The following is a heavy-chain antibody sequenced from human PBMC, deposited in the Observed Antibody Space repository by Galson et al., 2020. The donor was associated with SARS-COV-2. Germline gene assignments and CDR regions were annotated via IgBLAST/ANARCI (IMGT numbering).Heavy chain of an antibody. CDR3: AKYVDSLITARGYDTHFDC. Sequence: GESLKISCAASGFTFSSYAMSWVRQAPGKGLEWVSAISGSGGSTYYADSVKGRFTISRDNSKNTLYLQMNSLRAGDTAVYYCAKYVDSLITARGYDTHFDCWGQGTLVTVSS. CDR2: ISGSGGST. J-gene: IGHJ4*02. V-gene: IGHV3-23*01. CDR1: GFTFSSYA. D-gene: IGHD5-12*01.